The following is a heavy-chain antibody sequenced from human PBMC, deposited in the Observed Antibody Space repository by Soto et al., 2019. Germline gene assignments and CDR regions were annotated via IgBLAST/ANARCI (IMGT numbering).Heavy chain of an antibody. D-gene: IGHD6-19*01. J-gene: IGHJ3*02. CDR3: ARQQWLVLNAFDI. Sequence: QVQLQESGPGLVKPSETLSLTCTVSGGSISSYYWSWIRQPPGKGLEWIGYIYYSGSTNYNPSLKSRVTISVDTSKNQFSLKLSSVTAADTSVYYCARQQWLVLNAFDIWGQGTMVTVSS. V-gene: IGHV4-59*01. CDR1: GGSISSYY. CDR2: IYYSGST.